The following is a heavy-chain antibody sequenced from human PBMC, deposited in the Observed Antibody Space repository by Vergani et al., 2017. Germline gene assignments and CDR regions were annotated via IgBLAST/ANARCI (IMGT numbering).Heavy chain of an antibody. D-gene: IGHD1-26*01. Sequence: QVQLVESGGGVVQPGRSLRLSCAASGFTFSSYGMHWVRQAPGKGLEWIGYIYYSGSTYYNPSLKSRVTISVDTSKNQFSLKLSSVTAEDTAVYYCARDSVVGATGFDYWGQGTLVTVSS. J-gene: IGHJ4*02. CDR2: IYYSGST. CDR3: ARDSVVGATGFDY. CDR1: GFTFSSYG. V-gene: IGHV4-31*02.